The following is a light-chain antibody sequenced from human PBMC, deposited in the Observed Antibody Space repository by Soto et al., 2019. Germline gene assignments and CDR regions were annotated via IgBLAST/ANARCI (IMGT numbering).Light chain of an antibody. CDR2: DVS. CDR3: SLYTSSSTLYG. J-gene: IGLJ1*01. V-gene: IGLV2-14*01. Sequence: QSALTQPASVSGSPGQSITISCTGTSSDVGGYNYVSWYQQHPGKAPKLMIYDVSNRPSGVSNRFSGSKSGNTASLTISGLQAEDEADYYCSLYTSSSTLYGFGTGTKLTVL. CDR1: SSDVGGYNY.